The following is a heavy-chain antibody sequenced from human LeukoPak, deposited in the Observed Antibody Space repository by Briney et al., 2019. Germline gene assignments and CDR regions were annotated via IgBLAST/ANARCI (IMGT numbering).Heavy chain of an antibody. D-gene: IGHD4-11*01. Sequence: PGGSLRLSCAASGFTFTSYEMNWVRQAPGKGLEWVSYISISGSSIYYADSVKGRFTISRDKAKNSLYLQMNSLRAEDTAVYSCARVNSNYFDYWGQGTLVTASS. CDR3: ARVNSNYFDY. CDR1: GFTFTSYE. J-gene: IGHJ4*02. V-gene: IGHV3-48*03. CDR2: ISISGSSI.